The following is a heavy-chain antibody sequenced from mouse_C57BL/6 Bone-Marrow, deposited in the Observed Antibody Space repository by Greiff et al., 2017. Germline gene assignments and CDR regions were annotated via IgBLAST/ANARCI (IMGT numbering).Heavy chain of an antibody. CDR1: GFNIKDDY. CDR2: IDPENGDT. D-gene: IGHD1-1*01. CDR3: TFLRGWFAY. V-gene: IGHV14-4*01. Sequence: EVQLKESGAELVRPGASVKLSCTASGFNIKDDYMHWVKQRPEQGLEWIGWIDPENGDTEYASKFQGKATITADTSSNTAYLQLSSLTSEDTAVYYCTFLRGWFAYWGQGTLVTVSA. J-gene: IGHJ3*01.